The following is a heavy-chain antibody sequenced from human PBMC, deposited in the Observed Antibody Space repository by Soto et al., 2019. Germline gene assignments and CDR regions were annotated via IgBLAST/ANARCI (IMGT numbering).Heavy chain of an antibody. CDR2: IYHSGST. CDR3: ARAGGLGAVAADY. D-gene: IGHD6-19*01. CDR1: GGSISSGGYS. J-gene: IGHJ4*02. V-gene: IGHV4-30-2*01. Sequence: QLQLQESGSGLVKPSQTLSLTCAVSGGSISSGGYSWSWIRQPPGKGLEWIGYIYHSGSTYYNPSLQRRVTTSVDRSKNQFSLKLSSVTAADTAVYYCARAGGLGAVAADYWGQGTLVTVSS.